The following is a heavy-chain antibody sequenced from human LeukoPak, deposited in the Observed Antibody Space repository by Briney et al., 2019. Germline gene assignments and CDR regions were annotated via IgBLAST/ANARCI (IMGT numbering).Heavy chain of an antibody. Sequence: PSETLSLTCTVSGGSISSSSYYWGWIRQPPGKGLEWIGSIYYSGSTYYNPSLKSRVTISVDTSKNQFSLKLSSVTAADTAVYYCARLGSVAVADFAEYFQHWGQGTLVTVSS. CDR1: GGSISSSSYY. D-gene: IGHD6-19*01. J-gene: IGHJ1*01. V-gene: IGHV4-39*01. CDR3: ARLGSVAVADFAEYFQH. CDR2: IYYSGST.